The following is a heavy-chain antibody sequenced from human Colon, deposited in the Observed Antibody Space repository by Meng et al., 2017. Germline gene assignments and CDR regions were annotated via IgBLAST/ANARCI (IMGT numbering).Heavy chain of an antibody. D-gene: IGHD3-3*01. CDR2: IHSSAGQ. CDR3: ANRFV. V-gene: IGHV3-66*02. Sequence: LVGSGGGLVQPGGSLRLSCAVSGFSVSSDFMIWVRQAPGKGLEWVSMIHSSAGQFFADSVKGRFTVSTDNSKNTLYLQMNSLRIEDTAVYHCANRFVWGLGTLVTVSS. J-gene: IGHJ4*02. CDR1: GFSVSSDF.